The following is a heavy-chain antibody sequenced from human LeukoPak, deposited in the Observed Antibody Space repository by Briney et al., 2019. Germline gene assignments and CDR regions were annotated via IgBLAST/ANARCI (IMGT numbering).Heavy chain of an antibody. J-gene: IGHJ3*01. CDR2: VYHSERT. V-gene: IGHV4-30-2*06. CDR3: ASVWHGDLGYNFQAGDL. Sequence: PAHPLSLICAVSGRPVTISGYLWHSIPRSLGTGLEWIGYVYHSERTHYNPSLKSRVTLSLHKSINQLSLKLVSVTAADTAVYYCASVWHGDLGYNFQAGDLWGQGKMVAVSS. CDR1: GRPVTISGYL. D-gene: IGHD5-12*01.